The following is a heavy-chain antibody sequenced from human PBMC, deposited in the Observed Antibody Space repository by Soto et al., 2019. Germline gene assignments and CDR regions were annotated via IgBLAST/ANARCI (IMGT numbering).Heavy chain of an antibody. Sequence: ASVKVSCKASGYTFTSYDINWVRQATGQGLEWMGWMNPNSGNTGYAQKFQGRVTMTRNTSISTAYMELSSLRSEDTAVYYCARGRDYDYIWGSYRYTKSFDYWGQGTLVTVSS. V-gene: IGHV1-8*01. CDR1: GYTFTSYD. D-gene: IGHD3-16*02. J-gene: IGHJ4*02. CDR3: ARGRDYDYIWGSYRYTKSFDY. CDR2: MNPNSGNT.